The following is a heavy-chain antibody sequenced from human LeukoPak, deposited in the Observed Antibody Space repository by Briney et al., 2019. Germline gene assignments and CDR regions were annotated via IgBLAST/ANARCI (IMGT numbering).Heavy chain of an antibody. CDR3: ARSIVGANGRADY. J-gene: IGHJ4*02. V-gene: IGHV5-51*01. Sequence: GASLKISCKGSGYSFTSYWIAWVRQMPGKGLEWMGIIYLGGSDTRYSPSFQGQVTISADKSISTAYLQWSSLKASDTAMYYCARSIVGANGRADYWGQGTLVTVSS. CDR1: GYSFTSYW. D-gene: IGHD1-26*01. CDR2: IYLGGSDT.